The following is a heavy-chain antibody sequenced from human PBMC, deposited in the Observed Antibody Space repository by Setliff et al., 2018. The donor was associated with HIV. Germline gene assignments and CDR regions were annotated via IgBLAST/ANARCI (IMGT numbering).Heavy chain of an antibody. V-gene: IGHV3-21*01. J-gene: IGHJ5*02. CDR2: ISSTSTYL. Sequence: GGSLRLSCAASELTFTEYTTNWVRQAPGKGRQWVSSISSTSTYLHYADSVKGRFSVSKDNAKNSLSLQMNSLRAEDTAVYYCARGGAIGVSVGATWGQGTLVTVSS. CDR1: ELTFTEYT. D-gene: IGHD2-15*01. CDR3: ARGGAIGVSVGAT.